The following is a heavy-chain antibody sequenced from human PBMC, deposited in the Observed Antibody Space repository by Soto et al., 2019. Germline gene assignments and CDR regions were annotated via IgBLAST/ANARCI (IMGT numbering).Heavy chain of an antibody. CDR3: AKDPGGITMIQGIDY. CDR1: GFTFSSYG. V-gene: IGHV3-30*18. J-gene: IGHJ4*02. Sequence: PWGSLRLSCAASGFTFSSYGMHWVRQAPGKGLEWVAVISYDGSNKYYADSVKGRFTISRDNSKNTLYLQMNSLRAEDTAVYYCAKDPGGITMIQGIDYWGQGTLVTVSS. D-gene: IGHD3-22*01. CDR2: ISYDGSNK.